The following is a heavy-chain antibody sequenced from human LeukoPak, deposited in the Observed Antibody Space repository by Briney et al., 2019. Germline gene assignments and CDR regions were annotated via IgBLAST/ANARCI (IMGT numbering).Heavy chain of an antibody. CDR2: ISDSAGTT. CDR3: AKSYYYGSGDYSLTAFDI. D-gene: IGHD3-10*01. V-gene: IGHV3-23*01. Sequence: GGSLRLSCPLAAFTPSRYCMSCDRQAPGKGLEWVSGISDSAGTTYYADSVKGRFSISRDSSKNTLNLQMNSLRAEDTAVYDCAKSYYYGSGDYSLTAFDIWGQGTMVTVSS. J-gene: IGHJ3*02. CDR1: AFTPSRYC.